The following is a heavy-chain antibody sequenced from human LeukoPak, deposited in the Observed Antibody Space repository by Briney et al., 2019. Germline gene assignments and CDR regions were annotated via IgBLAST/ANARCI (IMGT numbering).Heavy chain of an antibody. J-gene: IGHJ4*02. Sequence: GRSLRLSCAASGFTFSSFAMHWVRQAPGKGLEWVAVISYEGSNNYYAESVKGRFTVSRDNSKNTLYLQMDSLRTEDTAVYYCARDRVAAADLDYWGQGTPVTVSS. CDR3: ARDRVAAADLDY. CDR2: ISYEGSNN. CDR1: GFTFSSFA. D-gene: IGHD6-13*01. V-gene: IGHV3-30*04.